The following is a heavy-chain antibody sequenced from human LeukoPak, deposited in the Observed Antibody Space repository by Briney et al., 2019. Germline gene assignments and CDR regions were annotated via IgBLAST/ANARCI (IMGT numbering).Heavy chain of an antibody. Sequence: ASVKVSCKASGYTFTSYAMHWVRQAPGQRLEWMGWINAGNGNTKYSQKFQGRVTITRDTSASTAYMELSSLRSDDTAVYYCARDPDTSGSFCDYWGQGTLVTVSS. CDR1: GYTFTSYA. D-gene: IGHD1-26*01. CDR2: INAGNGNT. J-gene: IGHJ4*02. V-gene: IGHV1-3*01. CDR3: ARDPDTSGSFCDY.